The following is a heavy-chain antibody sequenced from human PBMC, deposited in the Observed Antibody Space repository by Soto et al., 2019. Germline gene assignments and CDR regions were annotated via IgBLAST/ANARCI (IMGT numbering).Heavy chain of an antibody. CDR1: GFTFSSYA. Sequence: QVQLVESGGGVVQPGRSLRLSCAASGFTFSSYAMHWVRQAPGKGLEWVAVISYDGSNKYYADSVKGRFTISRDNSKNTLYLQMNSLRAEDTAVYYCARDGPSSYYYYGMAVWGHGTTVPVSS. CDR2: ISYDGSNK. CDR3: ARDGPSSYYYYGMAV. J-gene: IGHJ6*02. D-gene: IGHD6-13*01. V-gene: IGHV3-30-3*01.